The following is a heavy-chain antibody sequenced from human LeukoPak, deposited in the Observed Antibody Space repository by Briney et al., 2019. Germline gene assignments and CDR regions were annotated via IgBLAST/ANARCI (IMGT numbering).Heavy chain of an antibody. CDR3: ARDRIAAAGTDYDY. Sequence: GGSLRLSCAASGFTFSSYWMSWVRQAPGKGLEWVANIKGDESAKYYVDSVKGRFTISRDNAYNSLHLQMNSLRPEDTAVYYCARDRIAAAGTDYDYWGQGALVTVSS. D-gene: IGHD6-13*01. CDR1: GFTFSSYW. V-gene: IGHV3-7*01. CDR2: IKGDESAK. J-gene: IGHJ4*02.